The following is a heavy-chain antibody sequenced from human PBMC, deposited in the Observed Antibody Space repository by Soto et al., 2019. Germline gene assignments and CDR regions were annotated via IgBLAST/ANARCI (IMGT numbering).Heavy chain of an antibody. CDR1: GFIFSTYW. CDR2: IKQDGGEE. V-gene: IGHV3-7*01. J-gene: IGHJ3*02. CDR3: ARRDYDTVDSFDI. Sequence: EVQLVESGGGLVQPGGSLRLSCAASGFIFSTYWMSWVLQAPGTRLEWVGNIKQDGGEEYSVDSVKGRFTISRDNAKNYLYLQMHSLRAEDTAVYSCARRDYDTVDSFDIWGQGTLVTVSS. D-gene: IGHD3-9*01.